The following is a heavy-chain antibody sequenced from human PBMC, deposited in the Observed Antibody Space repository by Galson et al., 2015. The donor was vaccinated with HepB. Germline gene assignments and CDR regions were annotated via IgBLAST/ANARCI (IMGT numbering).Heavy chain of an antibody. CDR2: IIPILGIA. J-gene: IGHJ5*02. Sequence: SVKVSCKASGGTFSSYAISWVRQAPGQGLEWMGRIIPILGIANYAQKFQGRVTITADKSTSTAYMELSSLRSEDTAVYYCASAKRYYGDYDWFDPWGQGTLVTVSS. CDR1: GGTFSSYA. D-gene: IGHD4-17*01. V-gene: IGHV1-69*04. CDR3: ASAKRYYGDYDWFDP.